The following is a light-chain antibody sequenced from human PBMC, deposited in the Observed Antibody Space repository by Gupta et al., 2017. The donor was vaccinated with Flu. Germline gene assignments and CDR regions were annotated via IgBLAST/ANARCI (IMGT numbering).Light chain of an antibody. Sequence: VGMIQSHFPLPVALGQPASISCRSSKSLVYSDGNTVLHWFQQRPGQSPRRLIYLVSHRDSGVPDRFSGSGSGTDFTLKISRVEAEDVGVYFCMQGAHWPWAFGQGTKVEIK. CDR2: LVS. J-gene: IGKJ1*01. CDR1: KSLVYSDGNTV. CDR3: MQGAHWPWA. V-gene: IGKV2-30*01.